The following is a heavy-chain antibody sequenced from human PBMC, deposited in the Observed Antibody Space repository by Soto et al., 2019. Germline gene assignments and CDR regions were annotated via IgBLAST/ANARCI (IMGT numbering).Heavy chain of an antibody. CDR2: ISYDGSNK. CDR1: GFTFSSYA. J-gene: IGHJ6*02. CDR3: ARDRTYYYYGMDV. Sequence: QVQLVESGGGVVQPGRSPRLSCAASGFTFSSYAMHWVRQAPGKGLEWVAVISYDGSNKYYADSVKGRFTISRDNSKNTLYLQMNSLRAEDTAVYYCARDRTYYYYGMDVWGQGTTVTVSS. V-gene: IGHV3-30-3*01. D-gene: IGHD1-1*01.